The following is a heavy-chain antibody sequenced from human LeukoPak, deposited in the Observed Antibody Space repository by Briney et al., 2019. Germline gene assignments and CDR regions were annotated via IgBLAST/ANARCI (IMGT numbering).Heavy chain of an antibody. Sequence: GGSLRLSCAASGFTFSSYGMSWVRQAPGKGLEWVSAISGSGGSTYYADSVKGRFTISRDNAKNSLYLQMNSLRAEDTAVYYCARRRYSGSSQHFDYWGQGTLVSVSS. D-gene: IGHD1-26*01. CDR1: GFTFSSYG. J-gene: IGHJ4*02. CDR3: ARRRYSGSSQHFDY. V-gene: IGHV3-23*01. CDR2: ISGSGGST.